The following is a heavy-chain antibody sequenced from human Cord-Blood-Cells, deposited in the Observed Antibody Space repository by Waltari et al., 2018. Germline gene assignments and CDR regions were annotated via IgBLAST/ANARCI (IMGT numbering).Heavy chain of an antibody. CDR2: IYYSGST. J-gene: IGHJ3*02. Sequence: QLQLQESGPGLVKPSATLSLPCTVSAGPITISSYDRGWVRKPPGQGMEWSGRIYYSGSTYYNPSLKSRVTISVDTSKNQFSLKLSSVTAADTAVYSCARPYSSSWYANDAFDIWGQGTMVTISS. CDR1: AGPITISSYD. V-gene: IGHV4-39*01. D-gene: IGHD6-13*01. CDR3: ARPYSSSWYANDAFDI.